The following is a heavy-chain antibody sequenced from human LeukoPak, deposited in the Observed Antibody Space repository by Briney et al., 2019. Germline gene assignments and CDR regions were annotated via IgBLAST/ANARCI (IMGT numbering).Heavy chain of an antibody. V-gene: IGHV1-18*01. Sequence: ASVKVSCKASGYTFTSYGISWVRQAPGQGLEWMGWISAYNGNTNYAQKFKGRVTMTRDTSISTAYMELSRLRSDDTAVYYCARVSYDYVWGSYRSIDYWGQGTLVTVSS. D-gene: IGHD3-16*02. CDR3: ARVSYDYVWGSYRSIDY. J-gene: IGHJ4*02. CDR2: ISAYNGNT. CDR1: GYTFTSYG.